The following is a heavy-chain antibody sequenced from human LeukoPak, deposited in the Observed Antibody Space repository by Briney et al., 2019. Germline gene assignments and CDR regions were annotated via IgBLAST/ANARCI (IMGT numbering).Heavy chain of an antibody. CDR2: IKQDGSEK. D-gene: IGHD6-19*01. J-gene: IGHJ4*02. CDR3: ARDPRPSSGWRPFDY. V-gene: IGHV3-7*01. Sequence: GGSLRLSCAASGFPFSSYWMSWVRQAPGKGLEWVANIKQDGSEKYYVDSVKGRFTISRDNAKNSLYLQMNSLRAEDTAVYYCARDPRPSSGWRPFDYWGQGTLVTISS. CDR1: GFPFSSYW.